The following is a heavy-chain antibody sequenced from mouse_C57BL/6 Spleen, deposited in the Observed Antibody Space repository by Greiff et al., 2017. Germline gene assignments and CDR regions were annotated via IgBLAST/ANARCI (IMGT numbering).Heavy chain of an antibody. CDR1: GYTFTDYY. Sequence: VQLQQSGPELVKPGASVKISCKASGYTFTDYYMNWVKQSHGKSLEGIRDINPNNGGTSYNQKFKGKATLTVEKSSSTAYVEPRSLTYEDSAVYYCARPTVVAKNWSFGGWGTGTTVTVSS. V-gene: IGHV1-26*01. D-gene: IGHD1-1*01. J-gene: IGHJ1*03. CDR3: ARPTVVAKNWSFGG. CDR2: INPNNGGT.